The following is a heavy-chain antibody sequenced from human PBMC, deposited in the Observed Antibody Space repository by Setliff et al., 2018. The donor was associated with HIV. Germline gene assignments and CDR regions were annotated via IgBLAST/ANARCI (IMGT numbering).Heavy chain of an antibody. D-gene: IGHD2-2*01. CDR2: IYHSGST. Sequence: PSETLSLTCTVSGGSISSSNYYWGWIRQPPGKGLEYIGSIYHSGSTYYNPSLKSRVTISVDTSKNQFSLKLSSVTAADTAVYYCARLLPAADMAREIDSWGQGTLVTVSS. CDR1: GGSISSSNYY. V-gene: IGHV4-39*01. J-gene: IGHJ4*02. CDR3: ARLLPAADMAREIDS.